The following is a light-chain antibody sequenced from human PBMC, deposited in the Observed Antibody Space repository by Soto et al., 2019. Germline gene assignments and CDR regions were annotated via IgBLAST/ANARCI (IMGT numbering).Light chain of an antibody. Sequence: DIQLTQSPSFLSASVGDRVTITCRASQGISSYLAWYQQKPGKAPKLLIYAASTLQSGVPSRFSGSGSGTEFTLTISSMQPDDFATFYCQQYNGYSRTFGQGTKVDIK. CDR2: AAS. J-gene: IGKJ1*01. CDR1: QGISSY. V-gene: IGKV1-9*01. CDR3: QQYNGYSRT.